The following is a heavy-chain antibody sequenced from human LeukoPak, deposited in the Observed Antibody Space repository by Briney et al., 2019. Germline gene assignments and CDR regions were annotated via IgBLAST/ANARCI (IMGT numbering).Heavy chain of an antibody. CDR3: ATPENYYDSSGYSH. D-gene: IGHD3-22*01. J-gene: IGHJ4*02. V-gene: IGHV1-24*01. Sequence: ASVKVSCKVSGYTLTELSMHWVRQAPGKGLEWMGGFDPEDGETIYAQKFQGRVTMTEDTSTDTAYMELSSLRSEDTAVYYCATPENYYDSSGYSHWGQGTLVTVSS. CDR1: GYTLTELS. CDR2: FDPEDGET.